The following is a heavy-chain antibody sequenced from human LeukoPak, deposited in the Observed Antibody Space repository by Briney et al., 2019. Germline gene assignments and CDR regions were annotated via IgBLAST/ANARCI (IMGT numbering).Heavy chain of an antibody. CDR1: GGSISSSSYY. CDR2: IYYSGST. J-gene: IGHJ4*02. D-gene: IGHD2-8*02. CDR3: ARLVPPGGGDCTGSNCHSVYYFDY. Sequence: KPSETLSLTCSVSGGSISSSSYYWGWIRQTPGKGLEWVGSIYYSGSTYYNPSLKSRITTSIDMSKNQFSLKLNSVTAADTAVYYCARLVPPGGGDCTGSNCHSVYYFDYWGQGTLVTVSS. V-gene: IGHV4-39*01.